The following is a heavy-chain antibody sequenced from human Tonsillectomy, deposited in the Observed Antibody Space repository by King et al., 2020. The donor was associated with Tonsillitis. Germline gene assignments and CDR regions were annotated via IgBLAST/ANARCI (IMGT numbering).Heavy chain of an antibody. CDR2: LFFSGNT. CDR1: GGSISRGGYY. J-gene: IGHJ4*02. D-gene: IGHD3-16*02. CDR3: ARDRLWGSYRYTDCFDY. V-gene: IGHV4-31*03. Sequence: VQLQESGPGLVKPSQTLSLTCTFSGGSISRGGYYWGWIRQHPGKGLGWIGYLFFSGNTFYNPSLKRRVSLSVDTSKTQFSLRLSSVTAADTAVYYCARDRLWGSYRYTDCFDYWGQGTLVTVSS.